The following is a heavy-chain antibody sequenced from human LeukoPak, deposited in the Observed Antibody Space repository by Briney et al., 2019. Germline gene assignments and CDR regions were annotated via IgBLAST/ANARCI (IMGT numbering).Heavy chain of an antibody. V-gene: IGHV4-39*01. Sequence: SETLSLTCTVSGGSISSGSYYWGWIRQSPGAGLEWIGSIYYSGSTYYNPSLKSRVTISVDTSKNQFSLMLSSVTAPDTAVYYCARCLPRIVVVGTLFDLWGRGTLVTVSS. CDR3: ARCLPRIVVVGTLFDL. D-gene: IGHD6-13*01. CDR2: IYYSGST. CDR1: GGSISSGSYY. J-gene: IGHJ2*01.